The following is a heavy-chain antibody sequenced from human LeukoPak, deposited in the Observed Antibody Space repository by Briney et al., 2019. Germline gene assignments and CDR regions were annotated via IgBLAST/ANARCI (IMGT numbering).Heavy chain of an antibody. Sequence: SETLSLTCAVYGGSFSGYYWSWIRQPPGKGLEWIGEINHSGSTNYNPPLKSRVTISVDTSKNQFSLNLTSVTAADTAVYYCARMAVYYYDSSGSFDDWGQGTLVTVSS. V-gene: IGHV4-34*01. CDR1: GGSFSGYY. CDR2: INHSGST. J-gene: IGHJ4*02. CDR3: ARMAVYYYDSSGSFDD. D-gene: IGHD3-22*01.